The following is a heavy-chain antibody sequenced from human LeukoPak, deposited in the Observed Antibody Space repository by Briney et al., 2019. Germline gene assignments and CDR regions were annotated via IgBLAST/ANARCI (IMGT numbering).Heavy chain of an antibody. V-gene: IGHV4-59*01. CDR1: GGSISSYY. CDR2: IYYSGST. J-gene: IGHJ3*02. Sequence: PSETLSLTCTVSGGSISSYYWSWIRQPPGKGLEWIGYIYYSGSTNYNPSLKSRVTISVDTSKNQFSLKLSSVTAADTAVYYCARAGENDAFDIWGQGTMVTVSS. CDR3: ARAGENDAFDI. D-gene: IGHD5-24*01.